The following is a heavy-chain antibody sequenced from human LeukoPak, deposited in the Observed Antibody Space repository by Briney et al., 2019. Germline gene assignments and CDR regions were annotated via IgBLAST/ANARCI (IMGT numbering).Heavy chain of an antibody. V-gene: IGHV3-23*01. CDR3: TKDPNGDHVGAFDF. D-gene: IGHD4-17*01. J-gene: IGHJ3*01. CDR2: ITGSGAGT. Sequence: QPGGSLRLSCAASNFAFSTYALTWVRQAPGKGLEWVSSITGSGAGTSYADSVKGRFTISRDNSKSTLFLQMNSLRAEDTAVYYCTKDPNGDHVGAFDFWGQGTMVTVSS. CDR1: NFAFSTYA.